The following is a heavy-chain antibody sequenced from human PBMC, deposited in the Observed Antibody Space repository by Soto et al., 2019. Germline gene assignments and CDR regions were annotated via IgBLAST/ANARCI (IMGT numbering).Heavy chain of an antibody. CDR1: GFTFSSYG. V-gene: IGHV3-33*01. Sequence: GGSLRLSCAASGFTFSSYGMHWVRQAPGKGLEWVAVIWYDGSNKYYADSVKGRFTISRDNSKNTLYLQMNSLRAEDTAVYYCARDPSPGPSSHDWGQGTLVTVSS. CDR2: IWYDGSNK. J-gene: IGHJ4*02. CDR3: ARDPSPGPSSHD.